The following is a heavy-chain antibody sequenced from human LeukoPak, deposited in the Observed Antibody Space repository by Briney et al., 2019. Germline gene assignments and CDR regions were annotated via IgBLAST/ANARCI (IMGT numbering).Heavy chain of an antibody. CDR3: ARVTSGWYLRAFDY. CDR2: ISYDGSNK. Sequence: GGSLRLSCAASGFTFSSYAMHWVRQAPGKGLEWVAVISYDGSNKYYADSVKGRFTISRDNSKNTLYLQMNSLRAEDTAVYYCARVTSGWYLRAFDYWGQGTLVTVSS. J-gene: IGHJ4*02. D-gene: IGHD6-19*01. CDR1: GFTFSSYA. V-gene: IGHV3-30*04.